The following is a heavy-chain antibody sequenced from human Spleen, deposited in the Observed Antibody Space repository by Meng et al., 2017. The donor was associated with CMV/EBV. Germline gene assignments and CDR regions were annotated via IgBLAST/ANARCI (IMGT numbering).Heavy chain of an antibody. CDR2: ISYDGSNK. CDR1: GFTFSSYW. D-gene: IGHD2-2*01. CDR3: ARGACSSTSCYSRNWFDP. V-gene: IGHV3-30*03. J-gene: IGHJ5*02. Sequence: GGSLRLSCAASGFTFSSYWMHWVRQAPGKGLEWVAVISYDGSNKYYADSVKGRFTISRDNSKNTLYLQMNSLRAEDTAVYYCARGACSSTSCYSRNWFDPWGQGTLVTVSS.